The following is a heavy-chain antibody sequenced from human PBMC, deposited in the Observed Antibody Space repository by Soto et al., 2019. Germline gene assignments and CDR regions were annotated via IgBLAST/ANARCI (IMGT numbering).Heavy chain of an antibody. CDR1: GYTFTSYG. J-gene: IGHJ6*02. D-gene: IGHD3-10*01. CDR3: ARGIYYYGSGAYGMDV. Sequence: HVQLVQSGAEVKKPGASVKVSCKASGYTFTSYGISWVRQAPGQGLEWMGWISAYNGNTNYAQKLQGRVTMTTDTSTSTAYMELRSVRSDDTAVYYCARGIYYYGSGAYGMDVWGQGTTVTVSS. V-gene: IGHV1-18*01. CDR2: ISAYNGNT.